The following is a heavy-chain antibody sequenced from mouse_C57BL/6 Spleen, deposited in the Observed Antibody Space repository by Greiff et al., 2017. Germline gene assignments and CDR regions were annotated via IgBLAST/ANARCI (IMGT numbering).Heavy chain of an antibody. D-gene: IGHD1-3*01. CDR1: GYAFTNYL. CDR3: ARGSGAYAMDY. J-gene: IGHJ4*01. V-gene: IGHV1-54*01. Sequence: QVQLKESGAELVRPGTSVKVSCKASGYAFTNYLIEWVKQRPGQGLEWIGVINPGSGGTNYNEKFKGKATLTADKSSSTAYMQLSSLTSEDSAVYFCARGSGAYAMDYWGQGTSVTVSS. CDR2: INPGSGGT.